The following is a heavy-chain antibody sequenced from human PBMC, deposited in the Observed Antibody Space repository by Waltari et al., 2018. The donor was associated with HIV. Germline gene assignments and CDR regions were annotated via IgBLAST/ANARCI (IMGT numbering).Heavy chain of an antibody. V-gene: IGHV4-39*01. J-gene: IGHJ4*02. CDR2: IYYSGGT. D-gene: IGHD3-22*01. CDR1: GGSISSSSSY. CDR3: ARLIAELYYYDSSGYPFFDY. Sequence: QLQLQESGPGLVKPSETLSLTCTVSGGSISSSSSYWGWLRQPPGKGLEWIGSIYYSGGTYANPSLKSRVTISVDTAKNQFSLKRSSGTAADTAVYYCARLIAELYYYDSSGYPFFDYWGQGTLVTVSS.